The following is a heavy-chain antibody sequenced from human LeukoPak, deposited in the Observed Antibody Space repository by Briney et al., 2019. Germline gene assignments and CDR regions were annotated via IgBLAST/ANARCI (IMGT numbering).Heavy chain of an antibody. CDR3: ARSHGYSYGCDY. D-gene: IGHD5-18*01. Sequence: GGSLRLSCAASGFTFSSYSMNWVRQAPGKGLEWVSSISSSSSYIYYADSVKGRFTISRDNAKNSLYLQMNSLRAEDTAVYYCARSHGYSYGCDYWGQGTLVTVSS. J-gene: IGHJ4*02. CDR1: GFTFSSYS. V-gene: IGHV3-21*01. CDR2: ISSSSSYI.